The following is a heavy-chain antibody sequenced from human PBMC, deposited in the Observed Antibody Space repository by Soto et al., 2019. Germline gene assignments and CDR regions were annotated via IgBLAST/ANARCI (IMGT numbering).Heavy chain of an antibody. V-gene: IGHV1-69*02. CDR3: ASDIVATISPIDY. D-gene: IGHD5-12*01. CDR2: IIPILGIA. CDR1: GGTFSSYT. J-gene: IGHJ4*02. Sequence: ASVKVSCKASGGTFSSYTISWVRQAPGQGLEWMGRIIPILGIANYAQKFQGRVTITADKSTSTAYMELSSLRSEDTAVYYCASDIVATISPIDYWGQGTLVTVSS.